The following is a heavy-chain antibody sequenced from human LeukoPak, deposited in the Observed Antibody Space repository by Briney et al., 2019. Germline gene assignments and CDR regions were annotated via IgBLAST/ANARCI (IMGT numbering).Heavy chain of an antibody. J-gene: IGHJ4*02. CDR1: GGSFSGYY. CDR2: INHSGST. CDR3: ARARYSGTYEFDY. V-gene: IGHV4-34*01. D-gene: IGHD1-26*01. Sequence: PSETLSLTCAVYGGSFSGYYWSWIRLPPGKGLEWIGEINHSGSTNYNPSLKSRVTISVDTSKNQFSLKLSSVTAAGTAVYYCARARYSGTYEFDYWGQGTLVTVSS.